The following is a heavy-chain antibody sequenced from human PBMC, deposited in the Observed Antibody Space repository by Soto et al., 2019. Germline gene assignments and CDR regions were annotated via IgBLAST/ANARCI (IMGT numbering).Heavy chain of an antibody. CDR1: GFTFSSYG. D-gene: IGHD3-10*01. Sequence: PGGSLRLSCAASGFTFSSYGMHWVRQAPGKGLEWVAFILYDGSNKYYADSVKGRFTISRDISKNTLYLQMNSLRAEDTAVYYCAKTWFGELPPGPFDYWGQGTLVTVSS. CDR2: ILYDGSNK. V-gene: IGHV3-30*18. J-gene: IGHJ4*02. CDR3: AKTWFGELPPGPFDY.